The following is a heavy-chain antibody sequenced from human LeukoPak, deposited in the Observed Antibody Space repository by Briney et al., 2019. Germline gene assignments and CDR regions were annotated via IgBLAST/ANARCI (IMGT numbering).Heavy chain of an antibody. CDR2: IYYSGST. V-gene: IGHV4-39*07. J-gene: IGHJ5*02. CDR1: GGSISSSSYY. Sequence: PSETLSLTCTVSGGSISSSSYYWGWIRQPPGKGLEWIGSIYYSGSTYYNPSLKGRVTISVDTSKNQFSLKLSSVTAADTAVYYCARGGSSGWHQGWFDPWGQGTLVTVSS. D-gene: IGHD6-19*01. CDR3: ARGGSSGWHQGWFDP.